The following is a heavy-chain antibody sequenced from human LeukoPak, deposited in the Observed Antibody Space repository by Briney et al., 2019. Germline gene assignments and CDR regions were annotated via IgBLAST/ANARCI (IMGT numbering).Heavy chain of an antibody. V-gene: IGHV3-30*18. CDR2: ISYDGSNK. Sequence: PGRSLRLSCAASGFTFSSYGMHWVRQAPGKGLEWVAVISYDGSNKYYADSVKGRFTISRDNSKNTLYLQMNSLRAEDTAVYYCAKAGAPYDYVWGSYRYTGLEYYFDYWGRGTLVTVSS. D-gene: IGHD3-16*02. CDR3: AKAGAPYDYVWGSYRYTGLEYYFDY. CDR1: GFTFSSYG. J-gene: IGHJ4*02.